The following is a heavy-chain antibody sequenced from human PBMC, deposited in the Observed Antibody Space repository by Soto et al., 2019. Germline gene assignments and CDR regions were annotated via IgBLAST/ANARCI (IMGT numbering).Heavy chain of an antibody. CDR3: TTEYYYDSSGYYEPYYYYGMDV. CDR2: IKSKTDGGTT. D-gene: IGHD3-22*01. V-gene: IGHV3-15*01. CDR1: GFTFSNAW. Sequence: PGGSLRLSCAASGFTFSNAWMSWVRQAPGKGLEWVGRIKSKTDGGTTDYAAPVKGRFTISRDDSKNTLYLQMNSLKTEDIAVYYCTTEYYYDSSGYYEPYYYYGMDVWGQGTTVTVSS. J-gene: IGHJ6*02.